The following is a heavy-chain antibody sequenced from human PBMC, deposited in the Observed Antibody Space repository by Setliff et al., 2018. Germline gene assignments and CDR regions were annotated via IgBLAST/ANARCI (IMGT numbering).Heavy chain of an antibody. D-gene: IGHD2-8*01. CDR3: AREPHCTNGVCSDVVYDAFDI. CDR1: GSTLTELT. V-gene: IGHV1-24*01. CDR2: FNPEDDEI. J-gene: IGHJ3*02. Sequence: ASVKVSCKVSGSTLTELTMYWVRQAPGKGLEWMGSFNPEDDEIIYAQKFLGRVTMTTDTSTSTAYMELSRLRSDDTAVYYCAREPHCTNGVCSDVVYDAFDIWGQGTMVTVSS.